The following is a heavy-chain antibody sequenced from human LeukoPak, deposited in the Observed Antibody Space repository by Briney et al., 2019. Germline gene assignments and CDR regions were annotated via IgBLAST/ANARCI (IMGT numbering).Heavy chain of an antibody. CDR1: GYTFTSYG. J-gene: IGHJ4*02. CDR2: ISAYNGNT. V-gene: IGHV1-18*01. Sequence: ASVKVSCKASGYTFTSYGISWVRQVPGQGLEWMGWISAYNGNTNYAQKLQGRVTMTTDTSTSTAYMELRSLRSDDTAVYYCAREYPCIGEKKGTSCYAFDYWGQGTLVTVSS. CDR3: AREYPCIGEKKGTSCYAFDY. D-gene: IGHD2-2*01.